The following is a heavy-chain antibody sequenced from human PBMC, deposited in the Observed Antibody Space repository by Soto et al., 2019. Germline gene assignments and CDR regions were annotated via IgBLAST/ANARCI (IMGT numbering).Heavy chain of an antibody. V-gene: IGHV3-74*01. J-gene: IGHJ4*02. CDR1: GFTFSSYW. Sequence: EVQLVESGGGLVQPGGSLRLSCAASGFTFSSYWMHWVRQAPGKGLVWVSRINSDGSSTSYADSVKGRFTISRDNAKHTLYLQMNSLIAEDTAVYYCVRTSLVVAAATREDYWGQGTLVTFSS. CDR2: INSDGSST. D-gene: IGHD2-15*01. CDR3: VRTSLVVAAATREDY.